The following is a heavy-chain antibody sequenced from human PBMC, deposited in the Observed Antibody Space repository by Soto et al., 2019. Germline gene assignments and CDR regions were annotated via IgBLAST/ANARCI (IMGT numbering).Heavy chain of an antibody. CDR2: ISSSGSNM. Sequence: QVQLVESGGGLVKPGESLRISCAASGFTFSDYYMSWIRQAPGKGLEWISYISSSGSNMYYADSVKGRFTISRDNARNSLYLPMDSLREDDTAVYHCARDLRSGSTAWGYYFDYWGQGILVTVSS. J-gene: IGHJ4*02. D-gene: IGHD3-10*01. CDR1: GFTFSDYY. CDR3: ARDLRSGSTAWGYYFDY. V-gene: IGHV3-11*01.